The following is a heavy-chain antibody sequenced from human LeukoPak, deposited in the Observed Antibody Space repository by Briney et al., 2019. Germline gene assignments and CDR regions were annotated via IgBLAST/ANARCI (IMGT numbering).Heavy chain of an antibody. CDR3: ARGAVAYYYFDN. D-gene: IGHD6-19*01. J-gene: IGHJ4*02. CDR1: GGSISSYY. CDR2: MYYSGST. Sequence: PSETLSLTCTVSGGSISSYYWSWIRQPPGKGLEWIGYMYYSGSTNYNPSLKSRVTISVDTSKNQFSLKLSSVTAADTAVYYCARGAVAYYYFDNWGQGTPVTVSS. V-gene: IGHV4-59*01.